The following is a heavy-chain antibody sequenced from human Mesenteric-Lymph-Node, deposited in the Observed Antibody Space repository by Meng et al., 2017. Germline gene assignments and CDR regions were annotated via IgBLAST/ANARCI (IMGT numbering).Heavy chain of an antibody. J-gene: IGHJ4*02. CDR3: ARVIDYADY. D-gene: IGHD4-17*01. V-gene: IGHV3-33*01. CDR2: IWYDGSNK. Sequence: GESLKISCAASGFTFSSYGMHWVRQAPGKGLEWVAVIWYDGSNKYYADSVKGRFTISRDNSKNTLYLQMNSLRAEDTAVYYCARVIDYADYWGQGTLVTVSS. CDR1: GFTFSSYG.